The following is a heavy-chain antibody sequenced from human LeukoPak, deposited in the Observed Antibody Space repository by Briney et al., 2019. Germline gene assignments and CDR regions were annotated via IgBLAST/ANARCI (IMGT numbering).Heavy chain of an antibody. CDR1: GGSISSGDYY. J-gene: IGHJ5*02. Sequence: PSQTLSLTCTVSGGSISSGDYYWSWIRQPPGKGLEWIAYMYYSGSTYYNPSLKSRVTMSADTSKNQLSLKLSSVTAADTAVYYCTRPYYYDSRIDPWGQGILVTVSS. D-gene: IGHD3-22*01. CDR2: MYYSGST. CDR3: TRPYYYDSRIDP. V-gene: IGHV4-30-4*01.